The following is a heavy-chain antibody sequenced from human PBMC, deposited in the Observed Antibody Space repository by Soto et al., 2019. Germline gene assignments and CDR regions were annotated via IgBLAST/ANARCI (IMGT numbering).Heavy chain of an antibody. J-gene: IGHJ4*02. CDR1: GGAISSYY. Sequence: QVQLQESGPGLVNPSETLSLTCTVSGGAISSYYWSWIRQPPGKGLEWIGYISYSGSTNYNPSLKXXVXIXXDTSKNQFSLKLNSVTAADTAVYYCARGHWPNFDYWGQGTLVTVSS. D-gene: IGHD1-1*01. CDR3: ARGHWPNFDY. V-gene: IGHV4-59*08. CDR2: ISYSGST.